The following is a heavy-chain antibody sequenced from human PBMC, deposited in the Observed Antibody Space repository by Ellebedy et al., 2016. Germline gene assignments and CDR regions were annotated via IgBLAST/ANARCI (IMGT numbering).Heavy chain of an antibody. V-gene: IGHV3-9*01. CDR2: ISWNSGSI. Sequence: SLKISXAASGFTFDDYAMHWVRQAPGKGLEWVSGISWNSGSIGYADSVKGRFTISRDNAKNSLYLQMNSLRAEDTAVYYCARLGYSSGWFFDYWGQGTLVTVSS. CDR1: GFTFDDYA. CDR3: ARLGYSSGWFFDY. D-gene: IGHD6-19*01. J-gene: IGHJ4*02.